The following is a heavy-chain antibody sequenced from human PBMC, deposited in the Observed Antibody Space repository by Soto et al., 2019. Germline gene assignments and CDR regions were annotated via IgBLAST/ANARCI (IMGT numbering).Heavy chain of an antibody. CDR1: GDSISNSRW. CDR2: IFHSGDT. V-gene: IGHV4-4*02. J-gene: IGHJ3*01. Sequence: QVQLQESGPGLVKPSGTLSLTCAVSGDSISNSRWWPWVRQPPGKGLEWIGDIFHSGDTNYNPSLKSRVFISVDKSQNQFSLKVSSVTAADTAVYYCAYSTGWYRHDVWGQGTLVTVS. CDR3: AYSTGWYRHDV. D-gene: IGHD6-19*01.